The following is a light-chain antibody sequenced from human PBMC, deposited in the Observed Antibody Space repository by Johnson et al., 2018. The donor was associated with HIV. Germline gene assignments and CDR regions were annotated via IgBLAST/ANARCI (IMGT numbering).Light chain of an antibody. J-gene: IGLJ1*01. V-gene: IGLV1-51*02. CDR2: ENN. Sequence: VLTQPPSVSAAPGQKVTISCSGSSSNIGNNYVSWYQHLPGTAPKLLIYENNKRPSGIPYRFSGSKSGTSATLGITGLPTGDEADYYCGTWDSSLSAFYVFGTGTKVTVL. CDR3: GTWDSSLSAFYV. CDR1: SSNIGNNY.